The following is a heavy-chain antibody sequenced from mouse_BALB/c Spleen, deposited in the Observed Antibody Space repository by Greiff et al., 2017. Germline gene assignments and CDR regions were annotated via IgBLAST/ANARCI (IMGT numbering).Heavy chain of an antibody. J-gene: IGHJ2*01. CDR2: ILPGSGST. V-gene: IGHV1-9*01. Sequence: VQLHQSGAELMKPGASVKISCKATGYTFSSYWIEWVKQRPGHGLEWIGEILPGSGSTNYNEKVKGKATFTADTSSNTAYMQLSSLTSADSAVYYCARVTTATWGQGTTLTVSS. CDR3: ARVTTAT. CDR1: GYTFSSYW. D-gene: IGHD1-2*01.